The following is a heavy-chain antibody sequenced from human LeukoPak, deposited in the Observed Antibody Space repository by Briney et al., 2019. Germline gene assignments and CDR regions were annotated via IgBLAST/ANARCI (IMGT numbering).Heavy chain of an antibody. Sequence: GGSLRLSCAASGFTFSSYSMNWVRQAPGKGLEWVSSISSSGSYIYYADSVKGRFTISRDKAKNSLYLQMNSLRAEDTAIYYCAREGMVATFDYWGQGTLVTVSS. CDR1: GFTFSSYS. CDR3: AREGMVATFDY. V-gene: IGHV3-21*01. CDR2: ISSSGSYI. J-gene: IGHJ4*02. D-gene: IGHD5-12*01.